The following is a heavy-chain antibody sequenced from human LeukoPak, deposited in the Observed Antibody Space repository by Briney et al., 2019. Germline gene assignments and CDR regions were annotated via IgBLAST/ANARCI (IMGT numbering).Heavy chain of an antibody. CDR2: IYHSGST. V-gene: IGHV4-34*01. CDR3: ARAGGIFNWFDP. CDR1: GGSFSGYY. J-gene: IGHJ5*02. Sequence: SETLSLTCAVYGGSFSGYYWSWIRQPPGKGLEWIGSIYHSGSTYYNPSLKSRVTISVDTSKNQFSLKLSSVTAADTAVYYCARAGGIFNWFDPWGQGTLVTVSS. D-gene: IGHD2/OR15-2a*01.